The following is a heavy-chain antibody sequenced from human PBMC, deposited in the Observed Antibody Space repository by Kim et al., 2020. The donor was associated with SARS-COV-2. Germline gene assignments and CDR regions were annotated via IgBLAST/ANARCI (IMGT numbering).Heavy chain of an antibody. V-gene: IGHV4-59*13. CDR2: IYYSGST. CDR3: ARVVRQMVRGVINAGFDP. D-gene: IGHD3-10*01. J-gene: IGHJ5*02. Sequence: SETLSLTCTVSGGSISSYYWSWIRQPPGKGLEWIGYIYYSGSTNYNPSLKSRVTISVDTSKNQFSLKLSSVTAADTAVYYCARVVRQMVRGVINAGFDPWGQGTLVTVSS. CDR1: GGSISSYY.